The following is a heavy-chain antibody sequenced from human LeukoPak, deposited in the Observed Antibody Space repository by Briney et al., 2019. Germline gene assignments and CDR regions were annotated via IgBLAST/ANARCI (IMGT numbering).Heavy chain of an antibody. CDR1: GFTFSTYS. V-gene: IGHV3-48*01. CDR2: ISSSSTTV. D-gene: IGHD3-10*01. J-gene: IGHJ5*02. Sequence: GESLKISCAASGFTFSTYSMNWVHQAPGKGLEWVSYISSSSTTVYYADSVKGRFTISRDNAKNSLYLQMNSLRAEDTAVYYCTRDRAFTMIRGVITNWFDPWGQGTQVTVSS. CDR3: TRDRAFTMIRGVITNWFDP.